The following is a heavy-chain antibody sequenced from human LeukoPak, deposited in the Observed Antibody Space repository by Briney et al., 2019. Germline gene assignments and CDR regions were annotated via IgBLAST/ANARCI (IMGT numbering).Heavy chain of an antibody. Sequence: GASVKVSCKASGYTFTSYGISWVRQAPGQGLEWMGWISAYNGNTNYAQKLQGRVTITRNTSISTAYMELSSLRSEDTAVYYCARAAKYYYYMDVWGKGTTVTVSS. CDR1: GYTFTSYG. CDR3: ARAAKYYYYMDV. J-gene: IGHJ6*03. CDR2: ISAYNGNT. V-gene: IGHV1-18*01.